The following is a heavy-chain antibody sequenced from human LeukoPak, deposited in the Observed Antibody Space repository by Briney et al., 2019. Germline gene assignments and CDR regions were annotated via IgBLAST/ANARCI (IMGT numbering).Heavy chain of an antibody. D-gene: IGHD3-3*01. Sequence: SETLSLTCTVSGGSISSYYWSWIRQPAGKGLEWIGRIYTSGSTNYNPSLKSRVTMSVDTSKNQFSLKLSSVTAADTAVYYCARDYSSGYYSAPFDYWGQGTLVTVSS. V-gene: IGHV4-4*07. CDR2: IYTSGST. J-gene: IGHJ4*02. CDR3: ARDYSSGYYSAPFDY. CDR1: GGSISSYY.